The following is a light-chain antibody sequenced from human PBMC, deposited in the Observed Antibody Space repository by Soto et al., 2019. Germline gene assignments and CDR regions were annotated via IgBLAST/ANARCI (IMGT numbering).Light chain of an antibody. CDR2: GAS. Sequence: DIQMTQSPSSLSASVGDRVTITCRASQGISNYLAWYQQKPGKVPELLIYGASTLKSGVPSRFSGSGSGTDFTLTISSLQTEDVATYYCQKYNGAPFTFGRETKVDIK. J-gene: IGKJ3*01. V-gene: IGKV1-27*01. CDR1: QGISNY. CDR3: QKYNGAPFT.